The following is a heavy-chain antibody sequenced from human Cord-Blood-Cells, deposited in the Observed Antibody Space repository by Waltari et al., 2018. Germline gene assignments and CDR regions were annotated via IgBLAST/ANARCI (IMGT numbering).Heavy chain of an antibody. CDR2: IYYSGST. CDR3: ARTPAVLRFLEWLLSFDY. CDR1: GGSISSSSYY. J-gene: IGHJ4*02. Sequence: QLQLQESGPGLVKPSETLSLTCTVSGGSISSSSYYWGWIRQPPGKGLEWIGSIYYSGSTYYNPSLKSGVTISGDTSKNQFSLKLSSVTAADTAVYYCARTPAVLRFLEWLLSFDYWGQGTLVTVSS. D-gene: IGHD3-3*01. V-gene: IGHV4-39*01.